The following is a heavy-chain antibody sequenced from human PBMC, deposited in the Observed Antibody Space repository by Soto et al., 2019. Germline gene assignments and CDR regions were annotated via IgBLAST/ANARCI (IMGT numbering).Heavy chain of an antibody. Sequence: GGSLRLSCAASGFTFSSYGMHWVRQAPGKGLEWVAVIWYDGSNKYYADSVKGRFTISRGNSKNTLYLQMNSLRAEDTAVYYCAKGRGAAASSASYYYMDVWGKGTTVTVSS. J-gene: IGHJ6*03. CDR2: IWYDGSNK. CDR1: GFTFSSYG. V-gene: IGHV3-33*06. CDR3: AKGRGAAASSASYYYMDV. D-gene: IGHD2-2*01.